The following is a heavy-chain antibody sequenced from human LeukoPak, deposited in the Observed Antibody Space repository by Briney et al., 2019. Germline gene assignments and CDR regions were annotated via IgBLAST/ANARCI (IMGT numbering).Heavy chain of an antibody. J-gene: IGHJ4*02. CDR3: ATQRWLQPGTINYFDY. CDR1: GFTFSNYL. CDR2: ISGNGVDT. D-gene: IGHD5-24*01. Sequence: GGSLRLSCAASGFTFSNYLMSWVRQAPGKGLEWVSAISGNGVDTYYADSVKGRFTISRDNSKNTLYLQMNSLRPDDTAVYYCATQRWLQPGTINYFDYWGQATLVTVSP. V-gene: IGHV3-23*01.